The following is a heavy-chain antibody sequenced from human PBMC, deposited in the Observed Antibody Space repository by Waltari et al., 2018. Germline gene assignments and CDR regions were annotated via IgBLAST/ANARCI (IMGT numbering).Heavy chain of an antibody. D-gene: IGHD3-22*01. Sequence: QVQLVESGGGVVQPGRSLRLSFAASEVTFRSYAMLWVRQAPGKGLEWVAVISYNARNIYYVDSVKGRFTISRDNSKKTLFLQMNSLRAEDTAIYYCARDYCDRTNCHGMDVWGQGTAVTVSS. J-gene: IGHJ6*02. CDR2: ISYNARNI. CDR1: EVTFRSYA. CDR3: ARDYCDRTNCHGMDV. V-gene: IGHV3-30*04.